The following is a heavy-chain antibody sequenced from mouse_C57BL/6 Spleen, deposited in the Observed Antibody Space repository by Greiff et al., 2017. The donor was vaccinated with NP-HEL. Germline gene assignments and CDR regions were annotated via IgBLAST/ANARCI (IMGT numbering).Heavy chain of an antibody. V-gene: IGHV1-53*01. D-gene: IGHD1-1*01. CDR2: INPSNGGT. Sequence: GQGLEWIGNINPSNGGTNYNEKFKSKATLTVDKSSSTAYMQLSSLTSEDSAVYYCAHYYGSKGYFDYWGQGTTLTVSS. J-gene: IGHJ2*01. CDR3: AHYYGSKGYFDY.